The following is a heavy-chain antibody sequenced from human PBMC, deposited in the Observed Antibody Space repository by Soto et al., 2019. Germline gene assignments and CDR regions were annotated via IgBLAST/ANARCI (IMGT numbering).Heavy chain of an antibody. V-gene: IGHV4-30-4*01. CDR1: GGSISSGDYY. J-gene: IGHJ4*02. Sequence: QVQLQESGPGLVKPSQTLSLTCTVSGGSISSGDYYWSWIRQPPGKGLEWIGYIYYSGSTYYNPSLQSLDTKSLDTAKNQCALKLSSVTAADTAVYYCARGAPLADYWGQGTLVTVSS. CDR2: IYYSGST. CDR3: ARGAPLADY.